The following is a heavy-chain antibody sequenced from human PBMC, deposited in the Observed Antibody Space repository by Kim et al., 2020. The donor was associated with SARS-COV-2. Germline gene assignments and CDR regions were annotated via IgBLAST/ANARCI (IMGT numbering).Heavy chain of an antibody. CDR3: ARQATAVSKGWFDP. Sequence: PSLKSRATISVDTSKNQFSLKLTSVTAADTAMYYCARQATAVSKGWFDPWGQGTLVTVSS. V-gene: IGHV4-39*01. J-gene: IGHJ5*02. D-gene: IGHD2-2*01.